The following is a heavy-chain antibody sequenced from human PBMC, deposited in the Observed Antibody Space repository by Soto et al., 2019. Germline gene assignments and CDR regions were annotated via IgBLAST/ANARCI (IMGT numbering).Heavy chain of an antibody. CDR2: ISSSGSTI. D-gene: IGHD2-2*01. V-gene: IGHV3-11*01. J-gene: IGHJ6*03. Sequence: GGSLRLSCAASGFTFSDYYMSWIRQAPGKGLEWVSYISSSGSTIYYADSVKGRFTISRDNAKNSLYLQMNSLRAEDTAVYYCARAPVEVIPAASDYYYYYYMDVWGKGTTVTVSS. CDR3: ARAPVEVIPAASDYYYYYYMDV. CDR1: GFTFSDYY.